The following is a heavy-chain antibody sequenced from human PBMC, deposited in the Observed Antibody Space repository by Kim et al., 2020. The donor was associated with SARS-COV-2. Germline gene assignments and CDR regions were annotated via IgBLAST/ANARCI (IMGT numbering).Heavy chain of an antibody. J-gene: IGHJ5*02. CDR3: AKAFTGYYGSGCYSNCFDP. CDR2: ISGSGGST. CDR1: GFTFSSYA. Sequence: GGSLRLSCAASGFTFSSYAMSWVRQAPGKGLEWVSAISGSGGSTYYADSGKGRFTISRDNSKNTLYLQMNSLRAEDTAVYYCAKAFTGYYGSGCYSNCFDPWGQGTLVTVSS. V-gene: IGHV3-23*01. D-gene: IGHD3-10*01.